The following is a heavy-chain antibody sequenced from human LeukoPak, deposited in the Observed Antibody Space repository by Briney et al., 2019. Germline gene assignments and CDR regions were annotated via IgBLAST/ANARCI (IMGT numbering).Heavy chain of an antibody. CDR2: INHSGST. D-gene: IGHD3-16*02. J-gene: IGHJ4*02. CDR1: GGSFSGYY. Sequence: PSETLSLTCAVYGGSFSGYYWSWIRQPPGKGLEWIGEINHSGSTNYNPSLKRGVTISVDTSKNQFSLKLSSVTAADTAVYHCASHGPFGDYVWGSYRYYFDYWGQGTLVTVSS. CDR3: ASHGPFGDYVWGSYRYYFDY. V-gene: IGHV4-34*01.